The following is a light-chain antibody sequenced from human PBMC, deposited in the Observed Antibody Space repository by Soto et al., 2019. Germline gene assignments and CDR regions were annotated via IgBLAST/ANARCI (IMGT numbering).Light chain of an antibody. Sequence: EIVLTQSPATLSLSPGERGTLSCRASQSVSSHMAWYQQKPGQAPRLLIYDASTRPTGIQARFSGSGSGTDFTLTISSLEPEDSVVYYCQQRSDRLAITCGQGTRLEI. V-gene: IGKV3-11*01. CDR1: QSVSSH. CDR2: DAS. J-gene: IGKJ5*01. CDR3: QQRSDRLAIT.